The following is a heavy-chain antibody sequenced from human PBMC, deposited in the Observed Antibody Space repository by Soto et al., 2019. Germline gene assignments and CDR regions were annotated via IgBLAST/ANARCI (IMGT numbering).Heavy chain of an antibody. V-gene: IGHV3-48*02. CDR2: ISSSSSTI. Sequence: EVQLVESGGGLVQPGGSLRLSCAASGFTFSSYSMNWVRQAPGKGLEWVSYISSSSSTIYYADSVKGRFTISRDNAKNSLYLQMNSLRDEDTAVYYCAREVKSSGWFLLGDNWFDPWGQGTMVTVSS. D-gene: IGHD6-19*01. CDR1: GFTFSSYS. CDR3: AREVKSSGWFLLGDNWFDP. J-gene: IGHJ5*02.